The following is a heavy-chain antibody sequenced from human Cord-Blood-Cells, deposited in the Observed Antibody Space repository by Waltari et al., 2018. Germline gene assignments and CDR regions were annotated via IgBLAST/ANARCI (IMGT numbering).Heavy chain of an antibody. V-gene: IGHV4-30-4*08. CDR3: ARVGIAAAGTIDY. Sequence: QVQLQESGPGLVKPSQTLSLTCTVSGGSISSGDYYWSWIRQPPGKGLEWIGYIYYSGSTDYTPSLKSRVTISVDTSKNQFSLKLSSVTAADTAVYYCARVGIAAAGTIDYWGQGTLVTVSS. D-gene: IGHD6-13*01. CDR2: IYYSGST. J-gene: IGHJ4*02. CDR1: GGSISSGDYY.